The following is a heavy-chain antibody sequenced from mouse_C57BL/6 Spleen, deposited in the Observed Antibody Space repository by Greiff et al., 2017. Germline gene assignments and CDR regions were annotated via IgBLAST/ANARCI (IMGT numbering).Heavy chain of an antibody. D-gene: IGHD1-1*01. J-gene: IGHJ4*01. CDR3: ASVLRYYYAMDY. CDR2: INPSNGGT. V-gene: IGHV1-53*01. CDR1: GYTFTSYW. Sequence: VQLQQPGTELVKPGASVKLSCKASGYTFTSYWMPWVKQRPGQGLEWIGNINPSNGGTNYNEKFKSKATLTVDKSSSTAYMQLSSLTSEDSAVYYCASVLRYYYAMDYWGQGTSVTVSS.